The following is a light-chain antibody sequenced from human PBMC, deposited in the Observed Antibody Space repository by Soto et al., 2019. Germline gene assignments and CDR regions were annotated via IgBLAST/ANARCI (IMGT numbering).Light chain of an antibody. CDR2: GAS. Sequence: EIVMTQSPATLSVSPGERATLSCRASQSVGSTLAWYQQKPGQVPRLLIYGASTRATGVPARFSGSGSGTDFTLTISSLQSEDFAVYYCQQYNNWPWTFGQGTKVDIK. J-gene: IGKJ1*01. V-gene: IGKV3-15*01. CDR1: QSVGST. CDR3: QQYNNWPWT.